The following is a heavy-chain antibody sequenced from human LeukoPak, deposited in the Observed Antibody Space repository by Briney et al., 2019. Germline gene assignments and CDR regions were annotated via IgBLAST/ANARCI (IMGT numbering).Heavy chain of an antibody. J-gene: IGHJ4*02. CDR2: ISNSGDTT. V-gene: IGHV3-23*01. CDR3: AEGGVYHDGSNHGDFDY. CDR1: GFSFSSYA. Sequence: GGSLRLSCAASGFSFSSYAMSWVRQAPGKGLEWVSSISNSGDTTDYAEPVKGRFTISRDNSKNTLYLQMNSLRAEDTAVYSRAEGGVYHDGSNHGDFDYWGQGTLVTVSS. D-gene: IGHD3-22*01.